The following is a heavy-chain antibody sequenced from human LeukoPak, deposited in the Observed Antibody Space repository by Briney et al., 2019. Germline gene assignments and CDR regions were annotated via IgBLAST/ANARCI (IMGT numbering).Heavy chain of an antibody. D-gene: IGHD5-24*01. V-gene: IGHV1-46*01. CDR2: INPSGGST. CDR3: ARGVRGWLQTSGMDV. Sequence: ASVKVSCKASGYTFTSYYMHWVRQAPGQGLGWMGIINPSGGSTSYAQKFQGRVTMTRDTSTSTVYMELSSLRSEDTAVYYCARGVRGWLQTSGMDVWGQGTTVTVSS. CDR1: GYTFTSYY. J-gene: IGHJ6*02.